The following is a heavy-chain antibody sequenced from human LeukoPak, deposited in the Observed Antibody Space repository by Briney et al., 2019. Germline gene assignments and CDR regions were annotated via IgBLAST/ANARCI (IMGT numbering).Heavy chain of an antibody. D-gene: IGHD4/OR15-4a*01. J-gene: IGHJ4*02. CDR1: GFTFSNYA. V-gene: IGHV3-23*01. CDR3: AKDGYDYGSSYSYFDY. Sequence: PGGSLRLSCAASGFTFSNYAMSWVRQAPGKGLEWVSAVSGSGGTTYHADSVKGRFTISRDNSKNTLYLQMNTLRAEDTAVYYCAKDGYDYGSSYSYFDYWGQGTLVTVSS. CDR2: VSGSGGTT.